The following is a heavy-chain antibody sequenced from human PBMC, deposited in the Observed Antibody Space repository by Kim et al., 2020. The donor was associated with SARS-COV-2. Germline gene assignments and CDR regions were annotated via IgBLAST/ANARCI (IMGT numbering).Heavy chain of an antibody. D-gene: IGHD3-9*01. CDR3: ANFEALTGYLGFDL. J-gene: IGHJ5*02. V-gene: IGHV3-23*01. Sequence: AESVKGRFAISRDNSKNMLYLQMNSLRAEDTAVYYCANFEALTGYLGFDLWGQGTLVTVSS.